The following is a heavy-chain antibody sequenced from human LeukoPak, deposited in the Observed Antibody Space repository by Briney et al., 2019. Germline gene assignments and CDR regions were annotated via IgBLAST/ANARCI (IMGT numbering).Heavy chain of an antibody. CDR1: GGSFSGYY. CDR2: INHIVST. CDR3: ARLLTGHRSSGWLVLAVYDAFDI. Sequence: SETLSLTCAVYGGSFSGYYWSWIRQPPGHGLEWIGEINHIVSTNYNPSLKSRVTISVDTSKNQFSLKLSSVTAADTAVYYCARLLTGHRSSGWLVLAVYDAFDIWGQGTMVTVSS. V-gene: IGHV4-34*01. J-gene: IGHJ3*02. D-gene: IGHD6-19*01.